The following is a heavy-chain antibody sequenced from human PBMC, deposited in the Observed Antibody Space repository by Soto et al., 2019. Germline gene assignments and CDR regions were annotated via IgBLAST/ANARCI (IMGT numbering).Heavy chain of an antibody. V-gene: IGHV3-23*01. J-gene: IGHJ3*02. Sequence: GGSLRLSCAASGFAFSSHPMSWVRQAPEKGLEWVAGISDGGDLTYNADSVRGRFTISRDDSRNTLYLQMNSLRAEDTAVYYCARRVIGSSRAFDIWGQGTMVTVSS. D-gene: IGHD3-10*01. CDR1: GFAFSSHP. CDR3: ARRVIGSSRAFDI. CDR2: ISDGGDLT.